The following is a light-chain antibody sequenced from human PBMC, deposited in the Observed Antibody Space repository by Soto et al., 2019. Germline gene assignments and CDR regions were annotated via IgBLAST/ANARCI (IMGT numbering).Light chain of an antibody. J-gene: IGLJ3*02. Sequence: QSVLTQPPSVSGAPGQRVTISCTGSSSNIGAGYDVHWYQQLPGTAXXLXXYGNSNRPSXVXXXXSXSXXXXXXXXXXXGLQAEDEADYYCQSYDSSLSGSVFGGGTKLTVL. V-gene: IGLV1-40*01. CDR2: GNS. CDR1: SSNIGAGYD. CDR3: QSYDSSLSGSV.